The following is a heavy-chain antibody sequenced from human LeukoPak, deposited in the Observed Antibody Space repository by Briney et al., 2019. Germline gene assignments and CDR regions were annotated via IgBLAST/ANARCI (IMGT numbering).Heavy chain of an antibody. Sequence: PGGSLRLPCAASGFTFSSYAMSWVRQAPGKGLEWVSAISGSGGSTYYADSVKGRFTISRDNSKNTLYLQMNSLRAEDTAVYYCAKCYSSGWRDYYYYYMDVWGKGTTVTVSS. CDR3: AKCYSSGWRDYYYYYMDV. V-gene: IGHV3-23*01. D-gene: IGHD6-19*01. CDR1: GFTFSSYA. CDR2: ISGSGGST. J-gene: IGHJ6*03.